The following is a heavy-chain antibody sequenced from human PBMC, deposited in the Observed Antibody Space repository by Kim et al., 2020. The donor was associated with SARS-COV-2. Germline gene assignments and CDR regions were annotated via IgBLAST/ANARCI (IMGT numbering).Heavy chain of an antibody. Sequence: GGSLRLSCAASGFTFSSYAMHWVRQAPGKGLEWVAVISYDGSNKYYADSVKGRFTISRDNSKNTLYLQMNSLRAEDTAVYYCERGGQWLETEYFQHWGQGTLVTVSS. J-gene: IGHJ1*01. D-gene: IGHD6-19*01. CDR3: ERGGQWLETEYFQH. V-gene: IGHV3-30-3*01. CDR2: ISYDGSNK. CDR1: GFTFSSYA.